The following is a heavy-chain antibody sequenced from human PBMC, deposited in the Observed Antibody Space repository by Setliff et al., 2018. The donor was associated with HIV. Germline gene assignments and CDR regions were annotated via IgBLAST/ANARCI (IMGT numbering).Heavy chain of an antibody. V-gene: IGHV1-2*02. J-gene: IGHJ4*02. CDR1: GYTFTDYF. Sequence: GASVKVSCKSSGYTFTDYFMHWVRQAPGQGLEWMGWISPDNANTRISQRFRGSVTMTRDTSINTAYMELSGLRSDDTAVYYCARQLSNSLESWGQGTPVTVSS. D-gene: IGHD1-1*01. CDR2: ISPDNANT. CDR3: ARQLSNSLES.